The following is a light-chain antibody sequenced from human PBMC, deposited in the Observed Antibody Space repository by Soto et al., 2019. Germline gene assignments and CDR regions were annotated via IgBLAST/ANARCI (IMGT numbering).Light chain of an antibody. V-gene: IGLV2-14*01. Sequence: QSVLTQPASVSGSPGQSITISCSGTISDFVVYNYVSWYQQHPGKAPKLMLYGVTKRPSGVSNRFSGSKSGNTASLTISGIQAEDEGDYYCGSITRSSTSVFGTGTKLTVL. CDR3: GSITRSSTSV. CDR1: ISDFVVYNY. J-gene: IGLJ1*01. CDR2: GVT.